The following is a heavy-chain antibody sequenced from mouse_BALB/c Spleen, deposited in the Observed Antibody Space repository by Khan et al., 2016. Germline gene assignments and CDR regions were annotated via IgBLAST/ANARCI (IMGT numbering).Heavy chain of an antibody. CDR2: IRSKSNNYAT. J-gene: IGHJ4*01. Sequence: EVELVESGGGLVQPKGSLKLSCAASGFTFNTYAMNWVRQAPGKGLEWVARIRSKSNNYATYYADSVKDRFTISRDDSQSMLYLQMNNLKTEDTAIYYCVRPYYDDAMDYWGQVTSVTVSS. V-gene: IGHV10-1*02. D-gene: IGHD1-1*01. CDR1: GFTFNTYA. CDR3: VRPYYDDAMDY.